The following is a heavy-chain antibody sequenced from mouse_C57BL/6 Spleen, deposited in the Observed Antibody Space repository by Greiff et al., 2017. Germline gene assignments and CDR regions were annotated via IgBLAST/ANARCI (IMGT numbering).Heavy chain of an antibody. CDR3: ARCHKGCGGYFDY. CDR1: GYTFTSYW. D-gene: IGHD6-1*01. V-gene: IGHV1-53*01. Sequence: QVQLQQPGTELVKPGASVKLSCKASGYTFTSYWMHWVKQRPGQGLEWIGNINPSNGGTNYNEKFKSKATLTVDKSSSTAYMQHSSQTSEGSAVYCCARCHKGCGGYFDYWGQDATLTVS. CDR2: INPSNGGT. J-gene: IGHJ2*01.